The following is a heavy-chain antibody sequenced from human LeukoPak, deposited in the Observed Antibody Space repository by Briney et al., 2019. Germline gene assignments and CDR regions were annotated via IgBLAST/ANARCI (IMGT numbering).Heavy chain of an antibody. J-gene: IGHJ4*02. D-gene: IGHD6-13*01. CDR3: ARRVQTPIAAAGTFDY. CDR2: IYASGGT. CDR1: GGSISSGRYY. Sequence: SETLSLTCTVSGGSISSGRYYWSWIRQPARKGLEWIGHIYASGGTNYNPSLSSRVTISVDTSKNQFSLKLSSVTAADTAVYYCARRVQTPIAAAGTFDYWGQGTLVTVSS. V-gene: IGHV4-61*09.